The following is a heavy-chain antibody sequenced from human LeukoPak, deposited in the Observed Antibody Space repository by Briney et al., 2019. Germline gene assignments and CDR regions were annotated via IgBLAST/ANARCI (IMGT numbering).Heavy chain of an antibody. D-gene: IGHD1-26*01. CDR2: INPGDSDT. CDR3: ARHATTGFTVNRFDP. Sequence: GESLKISCGTSGYRFTNYWIGWVRQMPGKGLEFMGIINPGDSDTRYSPSFQGQVTISADKSFSTAYLQFHSLKASDTAMYYCARHATTGFTVNRFDPWGQGTLVTVFS. CDR1: GYRFTNYW. V-gene: IGHV5-51*01. J-gene: IGHJ5*02.